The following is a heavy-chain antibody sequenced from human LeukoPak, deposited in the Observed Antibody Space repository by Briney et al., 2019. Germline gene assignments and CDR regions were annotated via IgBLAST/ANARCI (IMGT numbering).Heavy chain of an antibody. D-gene: IGHD3-22*01. CDR3: ARGEYYYDSSGPEDMDV. J-gene: IGHJ6*02. V-gene: IGHV3-30-3*01. CDR2: ISYDGSNK. CDR1: GFTFSSYA. Sequence: GGSLRLSCAASGFTFSSYAMHWVRQAPGKGLEWVAVISYDGSNKYYADSVKGRFTISRDNSKNTLYLQMNSLRAEDTAVYYCARGEYYYDSSGPEDMDVWGQGTTVTVSS.